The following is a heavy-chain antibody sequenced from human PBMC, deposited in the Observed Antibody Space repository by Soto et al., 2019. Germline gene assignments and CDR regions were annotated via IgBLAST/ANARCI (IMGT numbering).Heavy chain of an antibody. CDR1: GGSISSGDYY. D-gene: IGHD1-26*01. CDR3: ARHGLTGSYYDAFDI. V-gene: IGHV4-30-4*01. J-gene: IGHJ3*02. Sequence: SETLSLTCTVSGGSISSGDYYWSWIRQPPGKGLEWVGYIYYSGSTYYNPSLKSRVTISVDTSKNQFSLKLSSVTAAETAVYYCARHGLTGSYYDAFDIWGQGTMVTVSS. CDR2: IYYSGST.